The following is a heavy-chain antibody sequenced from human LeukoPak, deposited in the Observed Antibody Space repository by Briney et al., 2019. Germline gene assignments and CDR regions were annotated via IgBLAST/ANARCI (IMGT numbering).Heavy chain of an antibody. V-gene: IGHV4-61*02. D-gene: IGHD1-26*01. CDR1: GGSISSGGYY. Sequence: SQTLSLTCTVSGGSISSGGYYWSWIRQPAGKGLEWIGRIYTSGSTNYNASLKSRVSMSVDTSKNQFSLKLSSVTAADTAVFYCARENCGSYREFDYWGQGTLVTVSS. CDR2: IYTSGST. J-gene: IGHJ4*02. CDR3: ARENCGSYREFDY.